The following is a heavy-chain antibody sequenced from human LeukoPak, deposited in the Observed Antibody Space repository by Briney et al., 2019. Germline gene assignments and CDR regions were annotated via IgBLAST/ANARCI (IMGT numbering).Heavy chain of an antibody. CDR1: GFTFDDYA. CDR3: AREFENYYGSGSYGY. Sequence: GGSLRLSCAASGFTFDDYAMHWVRQAPGKGLEWVSGISGSGGSTYYADSVKGRFTISRDNSKNTLYLQMNSLRAEDTAVYYCAREFENYYGSGSYGYWGQGTLVTVSS. CDR2: ISGSGGST. J-gene: IGHJ4*02. D-gene: IGHD3-10*01. V-gene: IGHV3-23*01.